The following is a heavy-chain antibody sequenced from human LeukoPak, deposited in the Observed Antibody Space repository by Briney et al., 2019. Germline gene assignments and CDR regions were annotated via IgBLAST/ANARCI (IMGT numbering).Heavy chain of an antibody. Sequence: GGSLRLSCAASGFTFSSYAMHWVRQAPGKGLEWVAVISYDGSNKYYADSVRGRFTISRDNSKNTLYLQMNSLRAEDTAVYYCARDSRSGGFELRWGQGTLVTVSS. CDR1: GFTFSSYA. CDR2: ISYDGSNK. V-gene: IGHV3-30-3*01. J-gene: IGHJ4*02. D-gene: IGHD4-23*01. CDR3: ARDSRSGGFELR.